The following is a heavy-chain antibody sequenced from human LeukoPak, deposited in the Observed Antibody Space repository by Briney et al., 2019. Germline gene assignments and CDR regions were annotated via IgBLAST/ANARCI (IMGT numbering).Heavy chain of an antibody. V-gene: IGHV4-59*12. CDR3: ARETISGVLTHTGYFDY. CDR2: IYYSGST. CDR1: GGSISAYY. Sequence: PSETLSLTCTVSGGSISAYYWSWIRQPPGKGLEWIGYIYYSGSTNYNPPLKSRVTISVDTSKNQFSLKLSSVTAADTAVYYCARETISGVLTHTGYFDYWGQGTLVTVSS. D-gene: IGHD3-3*01. J-gene: IGHJ4*02.